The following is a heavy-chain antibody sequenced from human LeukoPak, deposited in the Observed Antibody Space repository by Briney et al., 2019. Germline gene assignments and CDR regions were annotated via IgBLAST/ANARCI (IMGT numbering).Heavy chain of an antibody. V-gene: IGHV3-33*01. Sequence: PGRSLRLSCAASGFTFSSYGMHWVRQAPGKGLEWVAVMWYDGSNKYYADSVKGRFTISRDNSKNTLYLQMNSLRAEDTAVYYCASWAAGGFWGQGTLVTVSS. D-gene: IGHD6-13*01. CDR2: MWYDGSNK. J-gene: IGHJ4*02. CDR3: ASWAAGGF. CDR1: GFTFSSYG.